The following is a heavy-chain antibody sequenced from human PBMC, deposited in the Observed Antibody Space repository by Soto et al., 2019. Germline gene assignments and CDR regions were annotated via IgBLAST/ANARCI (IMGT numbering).Heavy chain of an antibody. Sequence: VSLRLSCAASGFTFSSYAMSWVRHAPGKGLEWVSAISGSGGSTYYADSVKGRFTISRDNSKNTLYLQMNSLRAEDTAVYYCAKNEEIEMATITNYWGQGTLVTVSS. V-gene: IGHV3-23*01. CDR2: ISGSGGST. D-gene: IGHD5-12*01. CDR3: AKNEEIEMATITNY. J-gene: IGHJ4*02. CDR1: GFTFSSYA.